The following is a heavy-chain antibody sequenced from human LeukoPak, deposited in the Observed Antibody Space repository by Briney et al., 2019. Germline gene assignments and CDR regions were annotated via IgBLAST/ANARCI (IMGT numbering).Heavy chain of an antibody. J-gene: IGHJ4*02. CDR3: ARDRRGDGYGSHHLDY. V-gene: IGHV4-31*03. CDR1: GGSVSSGAFY. Sequence: SEALSLPCTVSGGSVSSGAFYESWIREPPGKGLQWIGYIHYSGDTYYNPSLKSRFNISVDTSKNEFSLKLSSVTAADTAVYYCARDRRGDGYGSHHLDYWGQGAIASVSS. D-gene: IGHD5-24*01. CDR2: IHYSGDT.